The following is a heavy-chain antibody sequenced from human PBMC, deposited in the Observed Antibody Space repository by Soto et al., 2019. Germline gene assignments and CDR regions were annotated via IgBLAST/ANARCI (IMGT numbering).Heavy chain of an antibody. J-gene: IGHJ4*02. CDR1: GYSVSSNSAA. Sequence: SHTLSLTCAISGYSVSSNSAALNWIRQSPSRGLEWLGRTYYRSKWYNDYAVSVKSRITINPDTSKNQFSLQLNSVTPEDTAVYYCARGPAYSSGWDYWGQGTLVTVSS. V-gene: IGHV6-1*01. CDR3: ARGPAYSSGWDY. CDR2: TYYRSKWYN. D-gene: IGHD6-19*01.